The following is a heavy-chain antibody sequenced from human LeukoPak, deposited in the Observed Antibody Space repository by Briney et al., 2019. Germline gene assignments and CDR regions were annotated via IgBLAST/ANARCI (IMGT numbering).Heavy chain of an antibody. Sequence: PSETLSLTCAVSGYSISSGYYWGWIRQPPGKGLEWIGCIYHSGSTYYNPSLKSRVTISVDTSKNQFSLKLSSVTAADTAVYYCARIHSSQTYYYDSSGYYYFDYWGQGTLVTVSS. V-gene: IGHV4-38-2*01. D-gene: IGHD3-22*01. CDR2: IYHSGST. CDR3: ARIHSSQTYYYDSSGYYYFDY. CDR1: GYSISSGYY. J-gene: IGHJ4*02.